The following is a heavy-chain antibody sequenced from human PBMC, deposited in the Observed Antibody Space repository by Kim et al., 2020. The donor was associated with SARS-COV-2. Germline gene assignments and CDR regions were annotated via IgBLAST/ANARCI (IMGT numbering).Heavy chain of an antibody. Sequence: SETLSLTCTVSGGSISSYYWSWIRQPPGKGLEWIGYIYYSGSTNYNPSLKSRVTISVDTSKNQFSLKLSSVTAADTAVYYCARGDRVDAFDIWGQGTMVTVSS. D-gene: IGHD3-22*01. J-gene: IGHJ3*02. V-gene: IGHV4-59*01. CDR2: IYYSGST. CDR3: ARGDRVDAFDI. CDR1: GGSISSYY.